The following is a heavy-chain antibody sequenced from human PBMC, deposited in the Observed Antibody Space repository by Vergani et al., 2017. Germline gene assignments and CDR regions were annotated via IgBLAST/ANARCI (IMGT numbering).Heavy chain of an antibody. V-gene: IGHV1-46*03. D-gene: IGHD3-9*01. CDR2: INHSGGHT. J-gene: IGHJ4*02. CDR3: ARGDYGILTGYRY. Sequence: VQVVPSGAEVKKSGASVKVSCKTSGYTFSNYYMHWVRPAPGQGLEWMGIINHSGGHTNYAQKFQGRVTMTRDTSKSTVYMELSSLRSEDTAIYYCARGDYGILTGYRYWGQGTLVTVSA. CDR1: GYTFSNYY.